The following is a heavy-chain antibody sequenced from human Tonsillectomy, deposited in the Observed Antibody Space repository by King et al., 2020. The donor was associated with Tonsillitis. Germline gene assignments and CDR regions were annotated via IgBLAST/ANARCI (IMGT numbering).Heavy chain of an antibody. CDR1: DGSFSGYY. CDR3: ARGPGFDP. V-gene: IGHV4-34*01. J-gene: IGHJ5*02. CDR2: INHTGSI. Sequence: VQLQQWGAGLLKPSETLSLTCAVYDGSFSGYYWSWIRQPPGKGLEWIGDINHTGSINYNPSLKSRATISVDTSKYQFSLRLTSVTAADTAVYYCARGPGFDPWGQGTLVTVSS.